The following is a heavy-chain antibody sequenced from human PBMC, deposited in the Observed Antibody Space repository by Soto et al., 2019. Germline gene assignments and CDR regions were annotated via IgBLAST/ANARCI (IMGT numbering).Heavy chain of an antibody. CDR2: ISGSGGST. J-gene: IGHJ4*02. CDR3: AKPPLPFNTYSL. D-gene: IGHD2-21*01. CDR1: GFTFSSYA. Sequence: PGGSLRLSCAASGFTFSSYAMSWVRQAPGKGLEWVSAISGSGGSTYYADPVKGRFTISRDNSKNTLYLQMNSLRAEDTAVYYCAKPPLPFNTYSLWGQGTLVTVYS. V-gene: IGHV3-23*01.